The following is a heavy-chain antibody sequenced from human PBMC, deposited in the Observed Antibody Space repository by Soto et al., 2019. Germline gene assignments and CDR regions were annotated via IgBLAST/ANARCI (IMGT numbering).Heavy chain of an antibody. J-gene: IGHJ4*02. CDR1: GYNLINYW. D-gene: IGHD3-22*01. V-gene: IGHV5-51*01. Sequence: PGESLKISCKASGYNLINYWIDWVREVPGKGLEWIGIIYPGDSDTRYSPSFQGHVTISVDKSISTFYLQWGSLKASDTVKYYCARHRYYDYTAYYYDLDYWGQGTQVTVSS. CDR3: ARHRYYDYTAYYYDLDY. CDR2: IYPGDSDT.